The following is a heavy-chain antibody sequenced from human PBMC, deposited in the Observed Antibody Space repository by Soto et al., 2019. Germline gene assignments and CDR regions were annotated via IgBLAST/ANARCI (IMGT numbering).Heavy chain of an antibody. J-gene: IGHJ5*02. D-gene: IGHD3-16*01. CDR1: GLSITDSEMG. CDR3: ARRHLAVAVRPRFDR. Sequence: QVTLKESGPVLVKPTETLTLRCTVSGLSITDSEMGVSWIRQPPGKALEWLAHIDTSGEKSYRTFLKSRLPISKDTSKSQRVLIMTNVDPADTATYCCARRHLAVAVRPRFDRWGQGILGTVSA. CDR2: IDTSGEK. V-gene: IGHV2-26*01.